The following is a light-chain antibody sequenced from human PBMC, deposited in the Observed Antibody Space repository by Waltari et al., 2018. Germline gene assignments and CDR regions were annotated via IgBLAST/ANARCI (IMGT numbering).Light chain of an antibody. Sequence: QSVLTQPPSASGTPGQRVTISGSGCSYNIRSTYVSWYQQQPGTTPKLLNYRNNQRPSGVPDRFSGSKSGTSASLAISGLRSEDEADYYCAAWDDSLSGHVVFGGGTKLTVL. V-gene: IGLV1-47*01. CDR2: RNN. J-gene: IGLJ2*01. CDR3: AAWDDSLSGHVV. CDR1: SYNIRSTY.